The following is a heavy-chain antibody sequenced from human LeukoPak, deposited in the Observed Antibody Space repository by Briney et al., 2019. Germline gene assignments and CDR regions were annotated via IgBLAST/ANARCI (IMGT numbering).Heavy chain of an antibody. CDR3: AKEDTVAGTTDY. J-gene: IGHJ4*02. CDR2: ISYDGSNK. D-gene: IGHD6-19*01. CDR1: AFTFSSYG. Sequence: PGGSLRLSCAASAFTFSSYGMHWVRQAPGKGLEWVAVISYDGSNKYYADSVKGRFTISRDNSKNTLYLQMNSLRAEDTAVYYCAKEDTVAGTTDYWGQGTLVTVSS. V-gene: IGHV3-30*18.